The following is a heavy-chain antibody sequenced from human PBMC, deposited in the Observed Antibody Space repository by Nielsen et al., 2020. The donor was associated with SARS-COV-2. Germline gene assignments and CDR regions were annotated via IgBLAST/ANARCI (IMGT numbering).Heavy chain of an antibody. CDR1: GFTFSSYG. CDR2: ISSDGNYI. Sequence: GGSLRLSCAASGFTFSSYGMHWVRQAPGKGLEWVAVISSDGNYIYYADSVQGRLTISRDNSKNTLYLQMNSLRREDTALYSCARARDSVPNSPVAYWGQGTLVTVSS. D-gene: IGHD2-15*01. CDR3: ARARDSVPNSPVAY. V-gene: IGHV3-30*19. J-gene: IGHJ4*02.